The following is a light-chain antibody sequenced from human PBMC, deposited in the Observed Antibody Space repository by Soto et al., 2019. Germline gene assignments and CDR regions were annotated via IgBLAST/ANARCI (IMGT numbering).Light chain of an antibody. CDR3: EQYHRYSWT. J-gene: IGKJ1*01. CDR1: QSISSS. CDR2: DAS. Sequence: DIQMTQSPSTLSASVGDRVSIACRASQSISSSLAWYQQKPGKAPKLLIYDASSLESGVPSRFSGSGSGTEFTLSINSLQPQDFATSFCEQYHRYSWTFGQGTKVEIK. V-gene: IGKV1-5*01.